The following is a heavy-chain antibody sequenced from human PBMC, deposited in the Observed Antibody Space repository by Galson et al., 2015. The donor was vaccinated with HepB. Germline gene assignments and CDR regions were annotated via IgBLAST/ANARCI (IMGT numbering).Heavy chain of an antibody. CDR1: GFTFGDYA. V-gene: IGHV3-49*03. CDR2: IRSKAYGGTT. J-gene: IGHJ4*02. CDR3: ARQDDSSGYRSRSFDY. Sequence: SLRLSCAASGFTFGDYAMSWFRQAPGKGLEWVGFIRSKAYGGTTEYAASVKGRFTISRDDSISTAYLQWSSLKASDTAMYYCARQDDSSGYRSRSFDYWGQGTLVTVSS. D-gene: IGHD3-22*01.